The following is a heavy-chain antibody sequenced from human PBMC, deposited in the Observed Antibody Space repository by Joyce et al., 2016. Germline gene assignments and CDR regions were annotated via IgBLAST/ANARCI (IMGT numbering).Heavy chain of an antibody. V-gene: IGHV1-2*02. J-gene: IGHJ5*02. CDR3: ARGVLGPAWFDP. CDR1: GDNFNAYY. CDR2: IKSDSGAT. Sequence: QVQLVQSGTEVRKPGASVRVSCRSSGDNFNAYYIHWVRLAPGHGPEWLGWIKSDSGATDYAPKFQGRVTMTRDTAITTTYMELTSLTSDDMAVYFCARGVLGPAWFDPWGQGTRVIVSS.